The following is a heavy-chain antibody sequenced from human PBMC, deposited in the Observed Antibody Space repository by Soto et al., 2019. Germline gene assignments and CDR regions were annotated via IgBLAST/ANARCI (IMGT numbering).Heavy chain of an antibody. V-gene: IGHV3-9*01. Sequence: EVQLVQYGGGWVQPGRSLRLFCGASGFTFDDYGMHWVRQAPGKGLEWVSSISWNSGRIGYADSVKGRFTISRDNVKNSLYLQMNSLRAEDTALYYCARSGEFSASDYFGFWGQGTLVTVSS. J-gene: IGHJ4*02. D-gene: IGHD3-10*01. CDR1: GFTFDDYG. CDR3: ARSGEFSASDYFGF. CDR2: ISWNSGRI.